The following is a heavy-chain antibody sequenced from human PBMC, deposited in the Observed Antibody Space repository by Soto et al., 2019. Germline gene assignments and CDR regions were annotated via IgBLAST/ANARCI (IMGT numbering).Heavy chain of an antibody. J-gene: IGHJ6*02. V-gene: IGHV1-18*01. D-gene: IGHD1-7*01. Sequence: ASVKVSCKASGYTFTSYGISWVRQAPGQGLEWMGWISAYNGNTNYAQKLQGRVTMTTDTSTSTAYMELRSLRSDDTAVYYCARESHKWNYLVHYYYYYGMDVWGQGTTVTFSS. CDR2: ISAYNGNT. CDR1: GYTFTSYG. CDR3: ARESHKWNYLVHYYYYYGMDV.